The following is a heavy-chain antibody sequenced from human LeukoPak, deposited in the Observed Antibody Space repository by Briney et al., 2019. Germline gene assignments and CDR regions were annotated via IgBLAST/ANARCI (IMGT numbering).Heavy chain of an antibody. CDR3: ARLEDDFWSGYYPNRFDY. Sequence: SETLSLTCTVSGGSISSSSYYWGWIRQPPGKGLEWIGSIYYSGSTYYNPSLKSRVTISVDTSKNQFSLKLSSVTAADTAVYYCARLEDDFWSGYYPNRFDYWGQGTLVTVSS. V-gene: IGHV4-39*01. CDR1: GGSISSSSYY. D-gene: IGHD3-3*01. J-gene: IGHJ4*02. CDR2: IYYSGST.